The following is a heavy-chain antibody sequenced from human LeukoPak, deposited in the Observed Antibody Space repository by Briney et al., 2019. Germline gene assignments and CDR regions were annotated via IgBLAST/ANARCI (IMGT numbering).Heavy chain of an antibody. CDR3: ARDSSYYDSSGYYYRGYAFDI. D-gene: IGHD3-22*01. V-gene: IGHV3-21*01. J-gene: IGHJ3*02. CDR1: GFTFSSYR. CDR2: ISSSSSYI. Sequence: GGSLRLSCAASGFTFSSYRMNWVRQAPGKGLEWVSSISSSSSYIYYADSVKGRFTISRDNAKNSLYLQMNSLRAEDTAVYYCARDSSYYDSSGYYYRGYAFDIWGQGTMVTVSS.